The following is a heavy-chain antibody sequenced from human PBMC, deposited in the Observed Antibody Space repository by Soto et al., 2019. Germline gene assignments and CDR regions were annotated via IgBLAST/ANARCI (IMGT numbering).Heavy chain of an antibody. CDR3: VKGGWLDY. CDR1: GFSFSTYE. D-gene: IGHD5-12*01. CDR2: LSRSDDNT. V-gene: IGHV3-23*01. J-gene: IGHJ4*02. Sequence: PGGSLRLSCAASGFSFSTYEMSWVRQAPGKGLEWVSVLSRSDDNTHYADSVKGRFIISRDISKNTLYLQMNSLRAEDTAIYYCVKGGWLDYWGQGALVTVSS.